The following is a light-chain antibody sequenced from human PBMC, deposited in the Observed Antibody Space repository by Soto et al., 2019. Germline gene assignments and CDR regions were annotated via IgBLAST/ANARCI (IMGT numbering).Light chain of an antibody. Sequence: DVQLTQSPSFRAASVGDRGTVTCRASQGISSYLAWYQQKPGKAPKLLIYAASTLQSGVPSRFSGSGSGTESTLTISSLQPEAFATYYCQQPNSYPRAFGGGTKVDI. CDR2: AAS. J-gene: IGKJ4*01. CDR3: QQPNSYPRA. CDR1: QGISSY. V-gene: IGKV1-9*01.